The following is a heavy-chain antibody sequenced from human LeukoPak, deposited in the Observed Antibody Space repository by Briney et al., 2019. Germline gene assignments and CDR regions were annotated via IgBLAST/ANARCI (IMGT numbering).Heavy chain of an antibody. J-gene: IGHJ4*02. Sequence: PSETLSLTCTVSGCSISSSSYYWGWIRQPPGKGLEWIGSIYYSGSTYYNPSLKSRVTISVDTSKNQFSLKLSSATAADTAVYYCARREMAFDYWGQGTLVTVSS. CDR1: GCSISSSSYY. V-gene: IGHV4-39*01. D-gene: IGHD5-24*01. CDR3: ARREMAFDY. CDR2: IYYSGST.